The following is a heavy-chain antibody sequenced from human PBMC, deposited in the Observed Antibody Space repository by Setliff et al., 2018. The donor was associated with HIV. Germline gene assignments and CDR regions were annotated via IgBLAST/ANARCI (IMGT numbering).Heavy chain of an antibody. CDR1: GGSFSDYC. Sequence: PSETLSLTCAVYGGSFSDYCWTWIRQSPGKGLEWMGEINHSGNTNYNPSLKSRVTISGDTSRNQVSLKVQSVTAADTAVYYCATSSRIYYYSYMDVWGKGTTVTVSS. CDR2: INHSGNT. V-gene: IGHV4-34*01. D-gene: IGHD2-2*01. CDR3: ATSSRIYYYSYMDV. J-gene: IGHJ6*03.